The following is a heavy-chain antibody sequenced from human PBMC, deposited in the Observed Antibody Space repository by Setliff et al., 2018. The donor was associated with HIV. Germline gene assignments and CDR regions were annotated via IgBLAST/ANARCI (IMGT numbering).Heavy chain of an antibody. J-gene: IGHJ1*01. CDR1: GFTFSSYA. CDR2: ISASGGSI. D-gene: IGHD6-19*01. Sequence: GESLKISCAASGFTFSSYAMSWVRRAPGKGLEWVSGISASGGSIYYADSVKGRFTISRDNSKNTLYLQMSSLRAEDTAVYYCAKGGANGWYGGYFQHWGQGTLVTVSS. CDR3: AKGGANGWYGGYFQH. V-gene: IGHV3-23*01.